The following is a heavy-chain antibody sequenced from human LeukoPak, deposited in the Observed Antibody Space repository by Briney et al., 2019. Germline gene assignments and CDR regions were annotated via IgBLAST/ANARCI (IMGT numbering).Heavy chain of an antibody. D-gene: IGHD3-22*01. CDR3: ARQGYYYDSSGYYETVP. CDR1: GGSTSSSSYY. Sequence: PSETLSLTCTVSGGSTSSSSYYWGWIRQAPGKGLEWIGSVYYSGSTYYNPSLKSRVTISVDTSKNQFSLKLSSVTAADTAVYYRARQGYYYDSSGYYETVPWGQGTLVTVSS. V-gene: IGHV4-39*01. J-gene: IGHJ5*02. CDR2: VYYSGST.